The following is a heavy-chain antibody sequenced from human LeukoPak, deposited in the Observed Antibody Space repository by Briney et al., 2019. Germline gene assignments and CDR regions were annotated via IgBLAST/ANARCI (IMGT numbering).Heavy chain of an antibody. CDR1: GFTFSSSA. J-gene: IGHJ4*02. CDR2: ISASGFST. D-gene: IGHD6-19*01. CDR3: AKRDNSGWHYFDS. Sequence: GGSLRLSCAASGFTFSSSAMSWGRQAPGRGLEWVSFISASGFSTDYADSVKGRFTISRDNPKNTLYLHMNSLRAEDTAVYYCAKRDNSGWHYFDSWGQGTVVTVSS. V-gene: IGHV3-23*01.